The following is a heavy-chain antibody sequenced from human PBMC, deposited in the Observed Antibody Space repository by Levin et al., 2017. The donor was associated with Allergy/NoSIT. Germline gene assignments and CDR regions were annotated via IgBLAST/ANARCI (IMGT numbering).Heavy chain of an antibody. V-gene: IGHV3-23*01. J-gene: IGHJ4*02. CDR1: GFTFSSYA. D-gene: IGHD4-17*01. Sequence: GGSLRLSCAASGFTFSSYAMSWVRQAPGKGLECVSAISVSSGSTYYADSVKGRFTISRDNSKNTLYLQMNSLRAEDTAVYYCAKDWGNGDPLMYYFDHWGQGILVTVSS. CDR3: AKDWGNGDPLMYYFDH. CDR2: ISVSSGST.